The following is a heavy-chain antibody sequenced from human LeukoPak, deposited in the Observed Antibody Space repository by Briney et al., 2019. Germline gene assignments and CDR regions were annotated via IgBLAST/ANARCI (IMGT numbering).Heavy chain of an antibody. D-gene: IGHD4-17*01. V-gene: IGHV4-59*01. CDR2: IYYSGST. CDR1: GGSISSYY. CDR3: ARTTVTTVTWGMDV. J-gene: IGHJ6*02. Sequence: SETLSLTCTVSGGSISSYYWGWIRQPPGKGLEWIGYIYYSGSTNYNPSLKSRVTISVDTSKNQFPLKLSSVTAADTAVYYCARTTVTTVTWGMDVWGQGTTVTVSS.